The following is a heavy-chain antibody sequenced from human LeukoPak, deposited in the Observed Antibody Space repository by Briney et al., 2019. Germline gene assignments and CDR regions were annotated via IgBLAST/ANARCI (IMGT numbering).Heavy chain of an antibody. CDR2: INWNGGST. CDR3: ASSLGSQVGAFDI. D-gene: IGHD2-2*01. Sequence: GGSLRLSCAASGSTFDDYGMSWVRQAPGKGLEWVSSINWNGGSTGYADSVKGRFTISRDNAKNSLYLQMNSLRAEDTALYYCASSLGSQVGAFDIWGQGTMVTVFS. J-gene: IGHJ3*02. CDR1: GSTFDDYG. V-gene: IGHV3-20*04.